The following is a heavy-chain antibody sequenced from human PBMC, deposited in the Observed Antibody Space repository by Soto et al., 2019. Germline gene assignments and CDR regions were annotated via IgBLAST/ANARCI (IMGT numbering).Heavy chain of an antibody. CDR3: ARGPGTSYFDS. V-gene: IGHV3-33*01. CDR2: IWSGGSNE. CDR1: GFTFSSYG. J-gene: IGHJ4*02. Sequence: QVQLVESGGGVVQPGRSLRLSCAASGFTFSSYGMHWVRQAPGKGLEWVAVIWSGGSNENYADSVKGRFTIARDNSKNMLYLHMNSLRAEDTAVYYCARGPGTSYFDSWGQGSLVTVSS. D-gene: IGHD2-2*01.